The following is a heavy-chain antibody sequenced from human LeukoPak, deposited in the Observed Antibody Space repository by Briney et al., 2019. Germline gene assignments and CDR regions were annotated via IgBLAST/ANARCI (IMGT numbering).Heavy chain of an antibody. J-gene: IGHJ4*02. CDR1: GFTFSSYW. V-gene: IGHV3-7*01. CDR3: ARVQWELHNFDY. D-gene: IGHD1-26*01. CDR2: IKKDGSDN. Sequence: GGSLRLSCAASGFTFSSYWMSWVRQAPGEGLEWLANIKKDGSDNYYVDSVKGRFTIARDNDKNSLYLQMNSVRAEDTAVYYCARVQWELHNFDYWGQGTLVTVSS.